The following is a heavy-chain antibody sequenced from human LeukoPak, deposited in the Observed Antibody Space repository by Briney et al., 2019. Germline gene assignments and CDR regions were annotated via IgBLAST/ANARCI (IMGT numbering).Heavy chain of an antibody. V-gene: IGHV3-66*03. CDR3: ATHAGASYGSLGC. CDR2: IPTSGST. J-gene: IGHJ4*02. D-gene: IGHD5-18*01. Sequence: RTGGSLRLSCTVSGFTVSSNSMSWVRQAPGKGLEWVSYIPTSGSTVYYADSVKGRFTSSRDNSKNTLYLQMNSLRAEDTAVYYCATHAGASYGSLGCWGQGTLVTVSS. CDR1: GFTVSSNS.